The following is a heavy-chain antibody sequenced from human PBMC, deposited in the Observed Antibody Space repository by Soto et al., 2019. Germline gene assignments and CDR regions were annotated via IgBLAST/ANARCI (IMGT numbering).Heavy chain of an antibody. Sequence: SGPTLVNPTQTLTLTCTFCGFSLSTSGMCVSWIRQPPGKALEWLALIDWDDDKYYSTSLKTRLTISKDTSKNQVVLTMTNMDPVDTATYYCARAVAGTHYYYGMDVWGQGTTVTVSS. V-gene: IGHV2-70*01. CDR2: IDWDDDK. D-gene: IGHD6-19*01. J-gene: IGHJ6*02. CDR3: ARAVAGTHYYYGMDV. CDR1: GFSLSTSGMC.